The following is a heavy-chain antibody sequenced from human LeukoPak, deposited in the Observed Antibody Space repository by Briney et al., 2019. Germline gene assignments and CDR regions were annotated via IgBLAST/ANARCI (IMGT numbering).Heavy chain of an antibody. D-gene: IGHD6-19*01. V-gene: IGHV4-34*01. CDR3: ARDGSTYSSGWYIGY. CDR2: INHSGST. CDR1: GGSFSGYY. J-gene: IGHJ4*02. Sequence: SETLSLTCAVYGGSFSGYYWSWIRQPPGKGLEWIGEINHSGSTNYNPSLKSRVTISVDTSKNQFSLKLSSVTAADTAVYYCARDGSTYSSGWYIGYWGQGTLVTVSS.